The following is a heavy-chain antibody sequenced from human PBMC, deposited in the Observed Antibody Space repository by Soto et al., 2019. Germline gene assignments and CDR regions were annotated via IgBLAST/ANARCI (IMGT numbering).Heavy chain of an antibody. CDR3: ARGTYDYYDSSGYTYNWFDP. V-gene: IGHV1-69*06. Sequence: SVKVSCKASGGTFSSYAISWVRQAPGQGLEWMGGIIPIFGTANYAQKFQGRVTITADKSTSTAYMELSSLRSEDTAVYYCARGTYDYYDSSGYTYNWFDPWGQGTLVTVSS. D-gene: IGHD3-22*01. J-gene: IGHJ5*02. CDR2: IIPIFGTA. CDR1: GGTFSSYA.